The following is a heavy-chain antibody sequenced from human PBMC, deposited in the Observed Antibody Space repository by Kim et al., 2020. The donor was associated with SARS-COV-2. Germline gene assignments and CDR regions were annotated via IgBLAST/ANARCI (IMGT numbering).Heavy chain of an antibody. J-gene: IGHJ3*01. V-gene: IGHV4-34*01. D-gene: IGHD6-19*01. CDR3: ATPIAVAGNYAFDF. Sequence: NPSLKRRVTISVDTSKSQFSLKLSCVTAADTAVYYCATPIAVAGNYAFDFWGQGTLVTVSS.